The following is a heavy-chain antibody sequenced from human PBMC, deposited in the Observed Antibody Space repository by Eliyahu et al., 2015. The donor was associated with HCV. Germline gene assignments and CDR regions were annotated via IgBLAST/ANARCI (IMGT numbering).Heavy chain of an antibody. V-gene: IGHV2-70*15. CDR2: IDWDGDK. J-gene: IGHJ4*02. D-gene: IGHD1-26*01. Sequence: QVTLTESGPALVKPTETLKVTCTFAGFSLTTRGMCVNWIRQPPGKALEWLARIDWDGDKYYPTSLKTRLTISKVNFKNQVVLTLTNVDTVDTGTYFCAVGPRCYFFDFWGQGTPVTVSS. CDR3: AVGPRCYFFDF. CDR1: GFSLTTRGMC.